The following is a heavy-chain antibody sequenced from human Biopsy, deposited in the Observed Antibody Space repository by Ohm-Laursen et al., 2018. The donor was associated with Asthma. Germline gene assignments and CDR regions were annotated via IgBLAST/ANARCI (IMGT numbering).Heavy chain of an antibody. Sequence: GASVKVSCKASGYSFTSDYIHWVRQAPGQGLEWMGIFNPSGGSTSYAQKFQGRVTMTRDTSTSTVYMELSSLRSEDTAVYYCVRPSGTNPHYFDYWGQGTLVTVSS. CDR2: FNPSGGST. J-gene: IGHJ4*02. V-gene: IGHV1-46*01. D-gene: IGHD1/OR15-1a*01. CDR3: VRPSGTNPHYFDY. CDR1: GYSFTSDY.